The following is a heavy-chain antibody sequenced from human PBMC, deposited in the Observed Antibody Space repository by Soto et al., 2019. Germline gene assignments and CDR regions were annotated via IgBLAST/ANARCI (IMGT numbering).Heavy chain of an antibody. CDR2: IYYSGST. Sequence: SETLSLTCTFSCGSIISYYWSWIRQPPGKGLEWIGYIYYSGSTNYNPSLKSRVTISVDTSKNQFSLKLSSVTAADTAVYYCARVTDTYYYGSGSLAPIYYFDYWGQGTLVTVSS. D-gene: IGHD3-10*01. CDR1: CGSIISYY. J-gene: IGHJ4*02. V-gene: IGHV4-59*01. CDR3: ARVTDTYYYGSGSLAPIYYFDY.